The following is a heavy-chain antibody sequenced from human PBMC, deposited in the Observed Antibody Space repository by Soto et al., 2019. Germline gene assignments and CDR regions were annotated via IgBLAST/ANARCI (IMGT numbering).Heavy chain of an antibody. CDR1: VCPSSSRY. J-gene: IGHJ4*02. CDR3: ESVLSIAARPLGCGD. Sequence: SENAACEASVCPSSSRYISLVRQAPGQGLEWMGGIIPIFGTAKYAHKFQGRFTITADESTSTAYMDLSRLRSEDTAVYYCESVLSIAARPLGCGDWGQGSLGSVSS. V-gene: IGHV1-69*13. D-gene: IGHD6-6*01. CDR2: IIPIFGTA.